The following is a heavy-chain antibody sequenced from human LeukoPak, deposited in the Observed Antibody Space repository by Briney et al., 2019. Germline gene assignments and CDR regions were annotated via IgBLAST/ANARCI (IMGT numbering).Heavy chain of an antibody. CDR3: ARGYYDSSGYYLIDY. J-gene: IGHJ4*02. CDR2: INSDGRST. CDR1: GFTFSNYW. V-gene: IGHV3-74*01. Sequence: GASLTLSCAASGFTFSNYWMHSVRHAPGKWLVWVSRINSDGRSTSYADSVKGRFTISRDNAKNTLYLQMNSLRAEDTAVYYCARGYYDSSGYYLIDYWGQGTLVTVSS. D-gene: IGHD3-22*01.